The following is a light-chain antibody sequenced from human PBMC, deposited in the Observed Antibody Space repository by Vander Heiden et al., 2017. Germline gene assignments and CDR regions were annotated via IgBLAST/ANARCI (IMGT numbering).Light chain of an antibody. CDR2: GNS. J-gene: IGLJ2*01. Sequence: QSVLTPPPSVSGAPGQRVTISCTGSSSNIGAGYDVHWYQQLPGTAPKLRSYGNSNRPSGVPDRFSGSKSGTSASLAITGLQAEDEADYYCQSYDSSLSVVVFGGGTKLTVL. V-gene: IGLV1-40*01. CDR1: SSNIGAGYD. CDR3: QSYDSSLSVVV.